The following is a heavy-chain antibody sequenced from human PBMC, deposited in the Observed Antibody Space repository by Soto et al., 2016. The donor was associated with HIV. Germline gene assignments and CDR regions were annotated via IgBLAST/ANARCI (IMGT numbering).Heavy chain of an antibody. D-gene: IGHD3-16*01. CDR3: VKDSSTKANDYDYFDH. V-gene: IGHV3-23*01. Sequence: EVQLLESGGGLVQPGGSLRLSCAASKFTFSTYAMSWVRQAPGKGLEWVSTISNSGGTTYYADSVKGRFTISRDNSKNTLYLQMNSLRADDTAVYYCVKDSSTKANDYDYFDHWGQGTLVTVSS. CDR1: KFTFSTYA. CDR2: ISNSGGTT. J-gene: IGHJ4*02.